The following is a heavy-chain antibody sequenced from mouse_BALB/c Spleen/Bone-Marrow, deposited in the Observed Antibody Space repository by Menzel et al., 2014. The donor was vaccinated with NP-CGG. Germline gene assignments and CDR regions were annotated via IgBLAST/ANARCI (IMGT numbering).Heavy chain of an antibody. Sequence: VKLMESGAELVRPGTSGKMSCKAAGYTFTNYWIGWVKQRPGHGLEWIADIYPGGGYTNYTETFKDKATLTADTSSSTAYMQLSSPTSEDSAIYYCARGDDGLDYWGQGTTLTVSS. CDR2: IYPGGGYT. D-gene: IGHD2-3*01. V-gene: IGHV1-63*02. CDR1: GYTFTNYW. J-gene: IGHJ2*01. CDR3: ARGDDGLDY.